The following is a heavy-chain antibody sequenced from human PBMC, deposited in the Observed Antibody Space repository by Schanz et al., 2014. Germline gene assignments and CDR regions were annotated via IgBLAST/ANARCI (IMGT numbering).Heavy chain of an antibody. J-gene: IGHJ6*02. CDR1: GFNFSDYA. V-gene: IGHV3-23*01. CDR2: ISGGGGTT. D-gene: IGHD3-10*01. Sequence: EVHLLESGGGLVPPGGSLRLSCAASGFNFSDYAMCWVRQAPGKGLEWVSAISGGGGTTYYTDPVKGLFTISRDNSKSTIYLQMNSLRAEDTAVYYCAKDGPGGSGSYSADGGMDVWGQGTTVTVSS. CDR3: AKDGPGGSGSYSADGGMDV.